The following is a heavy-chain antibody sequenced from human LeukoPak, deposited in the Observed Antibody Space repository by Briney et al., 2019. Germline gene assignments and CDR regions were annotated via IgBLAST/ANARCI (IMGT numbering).Heavy chain of an antibody. V-gene: IGHV4-4*07. CDR3: ATGSGYYRGAEYFEY. D-gene: IGHD3-22*01. CDR2: VYTTGGT. Sequence: SETLSLTCSVTGASINSYYWSWIRQSAGKGLEYIGRVYTTGGTHYNPTLKSRLTLSADTSKNQFYLTLSSVTAADTAVYYCATGSGYYRGAEYFEYWGQGILVTVSS. J-gene: IGHJ1*01. CDR1: GASINSYY.